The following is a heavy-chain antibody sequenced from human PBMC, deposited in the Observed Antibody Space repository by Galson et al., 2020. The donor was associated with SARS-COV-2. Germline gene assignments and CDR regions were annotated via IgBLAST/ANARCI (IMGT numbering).Heavy chain of an antibody. CDR3: ATQEFCYGSSGYEGSDYGMDV. CDR2: INGDSRSR. J-gene: IGHJ6*02. Sequence: GGSLRLSCLASGFTFSNYWMHWVRQAPGKGLVWVSRINGDSRSRTYADSVKGRFTISRDSAKNTVSLQMNSLRAEDTAVYYCATQEFCYGSSGYEGSDYGMDVWGQGTTVTVSS. CDR1: GFTFSNYW. D-gene: IGHD3-22*01. V-gene: IGHV3-74*01.